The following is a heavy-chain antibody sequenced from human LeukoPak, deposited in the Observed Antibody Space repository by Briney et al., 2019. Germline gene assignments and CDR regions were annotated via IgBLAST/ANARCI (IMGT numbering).Heavy chain of an antibody. CDR1: SGSTSGYY. V-gene: IGHV4-59*01. CDR3: ARVRLGVGDAFDI. Sequence: RSETLSLTCTVSSGSTSGYYWSWIRQPPGKGLEWIGYSYYSGSTSYSPSLKSRVTILVDTSKNQFSLRLTYVTPADTAVYYCARVRLGVGDAFDIWGQGAMVTVPT. CDR2: SYYSGST. J-gene: IGHJ3*02. D-gene: IGHD3-10*01.